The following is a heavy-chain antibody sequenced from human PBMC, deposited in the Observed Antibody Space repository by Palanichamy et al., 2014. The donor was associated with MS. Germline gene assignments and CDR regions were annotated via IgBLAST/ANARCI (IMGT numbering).Heavy chain of an antibody. V-gene: IGHV1-8*01. D-gene: IGHD6-19*01. Sequence: VQLVQSGREVKKPGASVKVSCKASGYTFTSYDINWVRQATGQGLEWMGWMNPNSGNTGYAQKFQGRVTMTRNTSISTAYMELSSLRSEDTAVYYCAXTGGQQYDSSGWFLYYYGMDVWGQGTTVTVSS. J-gene: IGHJ6*02. CDR2: MNPNSGNT. CDR1: GYTFTSYD. CDR3: AXTGGQQYDSSGWFLYYYGMDV.